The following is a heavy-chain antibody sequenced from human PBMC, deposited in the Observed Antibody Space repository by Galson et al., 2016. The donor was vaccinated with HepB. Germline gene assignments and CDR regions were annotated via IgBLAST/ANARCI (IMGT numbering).Heavy chain of an antibody. V-gene: IGHV3-15*07. CDR1: GFPFTKAW. J-gene: IGHJ4*02. CDR3: TTQGGISWLPY. D-gene: IGHD6-13*01. CDR2: IKSRTDGGTT. Sequence: SLRLSCAASGFPFTKAWMNWVRQAPGKGLEWVGQIKSRTDGGTTEYGAPVNGRFTISRDDSENMVYLQMNNLKSEDTAVYYCTTQGGISWLPYWGQGTLGIVSS.